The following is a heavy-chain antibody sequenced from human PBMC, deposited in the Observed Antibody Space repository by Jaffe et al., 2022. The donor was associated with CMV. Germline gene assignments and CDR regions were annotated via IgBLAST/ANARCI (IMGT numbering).Heavy chain of an antibody. CDR2: IKSKTDGGTT. CDR3: TTDLGLELLSSDY. V-gene: IGHV3-15*01. D-gene: IGHD1-7*01. Sequence: EVQLVESGGGLVKPGGSLRLSCAASGFTFSNAWMSWVRQAPGKGLEWVGRIKSKTDGGTTDYAAPVKGRFTISRDDSKNTLYLQMNSLKTEDTAVYYCTTDLGLELLSSDYWGQGTLVTVSS. CDR1: GFTFSNAW. J-gene: IGHJ4*02.